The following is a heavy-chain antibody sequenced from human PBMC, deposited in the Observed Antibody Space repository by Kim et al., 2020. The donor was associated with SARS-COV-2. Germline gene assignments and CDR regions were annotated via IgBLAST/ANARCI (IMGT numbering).Heavy chain of an antibody. J-gene: IGHJ6*02. D-gene: IGHD3-3*01. CDR3: AKDSGYDVWSGYPYYGMDV. Sequence: GRFTITRDTDKNTLYLQMNSLRAEDTAVYYCAKDSGYDVWSGYPYYGMDVWGQGTTVTVSS. V-gene: IGHV3-23*01.